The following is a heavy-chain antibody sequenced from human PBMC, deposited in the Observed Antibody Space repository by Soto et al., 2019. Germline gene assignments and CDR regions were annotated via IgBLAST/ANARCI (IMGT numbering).Heavy chain of an antibody. J-gene: IGHJ3*02. CDR1: GGSFSTYY. D-gene: IGHD3-9*01. CDR3: ARGGSNDWQVAFDI. CDR2: INHSGSN. V-gene: IGHV4-34*01. Sequence: PSETLSLTCVVSGGSFSTYYYNWIRQSPGKGLEWIGEINHSGSNIYSPSLKSRVTMSLDTSKNQFSLKLTSVTAADTAVYYCARGGSNDWQVAFDIWGQGTMVTVSS.